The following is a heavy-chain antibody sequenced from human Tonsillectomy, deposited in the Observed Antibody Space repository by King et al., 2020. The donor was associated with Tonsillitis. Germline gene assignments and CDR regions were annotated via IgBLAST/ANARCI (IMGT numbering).Heavy chain of an antibody. CDR1: GFTFSDAW. CDR3: PHCINTKCRFDY. D-gene: IGHD2-2*01. Sequence: VQLVESGGGLVNPGGSLRLSCEVSGFTFSDAWMSWVRQAPGKGLEWVGRITSKNVGGTTDYAAPVKGRFTISRDDSKNTMYLQMNSLRTEDTAIYYCPHCINTKCRFDYWGQGAPVTVSS. J-gene: IGHJ4*02. V-gene: IGHV3-15*01. CDR2: ITSKNVGGTT.